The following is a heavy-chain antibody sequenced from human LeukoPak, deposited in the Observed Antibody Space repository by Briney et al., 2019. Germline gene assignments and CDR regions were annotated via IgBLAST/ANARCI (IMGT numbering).Heavy chain of an antibody. V-gene: IGHV3-30*02. D-gene: IGHD3-16*01. J-gene: IGHJ6*03. CDR1: GFTFSSYG. CDR2: IRYDGSNK. Sequence: PGGSLRLSCAASGFTFSSYGMHWVRQAPGKGLEWVAFIRYDGSNKYYAHSVKGRFTISTDNSKNTLYLQMNSLRAEDTAVYYCAKAWDYYYYYMDVWGKGTTVTISS. CDR3: AKAWDYYYYYMDV.